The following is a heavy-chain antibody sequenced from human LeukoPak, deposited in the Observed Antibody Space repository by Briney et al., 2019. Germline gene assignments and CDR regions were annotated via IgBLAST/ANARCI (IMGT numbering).Heavy chain of an antibody. CDR3: AKDIYSSSPYGMDV. Sequence: GGSLRLSCAASGFTFDDYAMHWVRQAPGKGLEWVSGISWNSGSIGYADSVKGRFTISRDNAKNSLYLQMNSLRAEDTALYYCAKDIYSSSPYGMDVWAKGPRSPSP. J-gene: IGHJ6*02. V-gene: IGHV3-9*01. CDR2: ISWNSGSI. CDR1: GFTFDDYA. D-gene: IGHD6-13*01.